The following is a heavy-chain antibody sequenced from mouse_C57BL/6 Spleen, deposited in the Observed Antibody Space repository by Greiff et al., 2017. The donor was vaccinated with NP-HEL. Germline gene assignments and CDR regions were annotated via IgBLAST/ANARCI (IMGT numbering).Heavy chain of an antibody. CDR1: GYTFTSYW. CDR3: ARGDDGYPYFDY. V-gene: IGHV1-52*01. CDR2: IDPSDSET. J-gene: IGHJ2*01. Sequence: QVQLQQPGAELVRPGSSVKLSCKASGYTFTSYWMHWVKQRPIQGLEWIGNIDPSDSETHYNQKFKDKATLTVDKSSSTAYMQLSSLTSEDSAVYYCARGDDGYPYFDYWGKGTTLTVSS. D-gene: IGHD2-3*01.